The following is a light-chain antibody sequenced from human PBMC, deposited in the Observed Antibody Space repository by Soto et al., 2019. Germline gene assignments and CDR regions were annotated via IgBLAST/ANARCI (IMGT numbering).Light chain of an antibody. CDR2: EDS. CDR3: CSYRSDSAFLVV. J-gene: IGLJ2*01. V-gene: IGLV2-23*02. Sequence: QSALTQPASVSGSPGQSITISCTGTSGDFGTSNLVSWYQQVPGKVPKLMIFEDSNRPSGVSNRFSASKSGNTASLTISGLRAEDEANYFCCSYRSDSAFLVVFGGGTKLTVL. CDR1: SGDFGTSNL.